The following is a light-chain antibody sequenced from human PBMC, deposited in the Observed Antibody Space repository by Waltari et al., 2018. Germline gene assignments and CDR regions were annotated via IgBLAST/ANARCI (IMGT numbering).Light chain of an antibody. CDR1: QSVSSY. CDR2: GAS. V-gene: IGKV3-15*01. J-gene: IGKJ4*01. Sequence: LSVSPGERATLSCRASQSVSSYLAWYQQKPGQAPRLLIYGASTRATGIPARFSGSGSGTEFTLTISSLQSEDFAVYYCQQYYNWPLLTFGGGTKVEIK. CDR3: QQYYNWPLLT.